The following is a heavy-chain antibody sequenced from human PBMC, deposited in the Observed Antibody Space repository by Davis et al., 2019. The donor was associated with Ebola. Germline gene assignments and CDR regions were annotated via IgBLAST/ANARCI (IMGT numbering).Heavy chain of an antibody. CDR2: IFYTGSA. J-gene: IGHJ4*02. Sequence: PSETLSLTCTVSGVSISRHYWSWIRQPPGKRLEWIGSIFYTGSAYYNSSLASRATISVDTSKNQFSLKLTSVTAADTATYYCSGRGSSVWGQGALVTVSS. D-gene: IGHD3-10*01. V-gene: IGHV4-59*03. CDR1: GVSISRHY. CDR3: SGRGSSV.